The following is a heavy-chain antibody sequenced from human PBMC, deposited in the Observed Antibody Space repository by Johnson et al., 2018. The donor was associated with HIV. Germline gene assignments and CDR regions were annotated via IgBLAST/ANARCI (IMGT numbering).Heavy chain of an antibody. V-gene: IGHV3-30*02. CDR1: GFTFSSYG. CDR3: AAIFMMGADLGDDAFDI. Sequence: VQLVESGGGVVQPGGSLRLSCAASGFTFSSYGMHWVRQAPGKGLEWVAFIRYDGSNKYYADSVKGRFTISRDNSKNTLYLQMNSLRAEDTAVYYCAAIFMMGADLGDDAFDIWGQGTIVTVSP. D-gene: IGHD1-26*01. CDR2: IRYDGSNK. J-gene: IGHJ3*02.